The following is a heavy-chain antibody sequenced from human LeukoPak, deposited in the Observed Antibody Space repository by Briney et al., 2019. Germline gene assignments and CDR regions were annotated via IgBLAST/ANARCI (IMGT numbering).Heavy chain of an antibody. V-gene: IGHV3-48*02. CDR3: AREYGDYEGDVKNWFDP. J-gene: IGHJ5*02. CDR1: GFTFSSYS. Sequence: GGSLRLSCAASGFTFSSYSMNWVRQAPGKGLEWVSYISSSSSTIYYADSVKGRFTISRDNAKNSLYLQMNSLRDEDTAVYCCAREYGDYEGDVKNWFDPWGQGTLVTVSS. CDR2: ISSSSSTI. D-gene: IGHD4-17*01.